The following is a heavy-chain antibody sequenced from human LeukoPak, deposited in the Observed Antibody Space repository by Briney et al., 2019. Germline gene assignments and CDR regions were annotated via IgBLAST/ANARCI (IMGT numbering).Heavy chain of an antibody. J-gene: IGHJ4*02. Sequence: SVKVSCKASGGTFSSYAISWVRQAPGQGLEWMGGIIPIFGTANYAQKFQGRVTITADESTSTAYVELSSLRSEDTAVYYCARGPRPVVPAASSYYFDYWGQGTLVTVSS. D-gene: IGHD2-2*01. V-gene: IGHV1-69*13. CDR3: ARGPRPVVPAASSYYFDY. CDR1: GGTFSSYA. CDR2: IIPIFGTA.